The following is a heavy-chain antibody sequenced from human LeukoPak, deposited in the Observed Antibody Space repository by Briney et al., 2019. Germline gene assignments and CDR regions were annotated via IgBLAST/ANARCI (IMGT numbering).Heavy chain of an antibody. CDR1: GGSISSGGYY. Sequence: SETLSLTCTVSGGSISSGGYYWSWIRQHPGKGLEWIGYIYYSGSTYYNPSLKSRVTISVDTSKNQFSLKLSSVTAADTAVYYCARADRGILTGFLDYWGQGTLVTVSS. D-gene: IGHD3-9*01. CDR3: ARADRGILTGFLDY. V-gene: IGHV4-31*03. CDR2: IYYSGST. J-gene: IGHJ4*02.